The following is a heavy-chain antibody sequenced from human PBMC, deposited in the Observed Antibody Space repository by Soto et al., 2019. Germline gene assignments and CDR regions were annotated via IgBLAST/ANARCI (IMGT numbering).Heavy chain of an antibody. V-gene: IGHV3-11*01. D-gene: IGHD6-6*01. CDR3: ARDLDLVLEHSNSPLYYYGMDV. J-gene: IGHJ6*02. CDR2: ISSSGRTI. Sequence: QVQLVESGGGLVKPGGSLRLSCAASGLTFSDYCMNWIGQAPGKGLEWVSYISSSGRTIYYADSVKGRFTISRDNAKNSLYLQMNSLRAEDTAVYYCARDLDLVLEHSNSPLYYYGMDVWGQGTTVTVS. CDR1: GLTFSDYC.